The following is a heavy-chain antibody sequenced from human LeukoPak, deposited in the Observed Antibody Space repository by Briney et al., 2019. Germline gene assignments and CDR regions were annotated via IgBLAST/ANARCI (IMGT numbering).Heavy chain of an antibody. Sequence: SVKVSCKASGGTFSSYAISWVRQAPGQGLEWMGGIISIFGTANYAQKFQGRVTITADESTSTAYMELSSLRSEDTAVYYCARAPPSTMLIDYWGQGTLVTVSS. D-gene: IGHD3-16*01. V-gene: IGHV1-69*13. CDR1: GGTFSSYA. CDR3: ARAPPSTMLIDY. J-gene: IGHJ4*02. CDR2: IISIFGTA.